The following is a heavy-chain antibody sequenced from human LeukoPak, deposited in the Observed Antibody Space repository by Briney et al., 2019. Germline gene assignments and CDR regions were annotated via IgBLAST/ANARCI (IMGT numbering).Heavy chain of an antibody. J-gene: IGHJ3*02. CDR2: INPNSGGT. Sequence: ASVKVSCKASGGTFSSYAISWVRQAPGQGLECMGWINPNSGGTHYAQKFQGRVTMTRDTSINTAYMELSRLSSDDTAVYYCAKVMAGTVAFDIWGQGTMVTVSP. CDR1: GGTFSSYA. D-gene: IGHD6-19*01. CDR3: AKVMAGTVAFDI. V-gene: IGHV1-2*02.